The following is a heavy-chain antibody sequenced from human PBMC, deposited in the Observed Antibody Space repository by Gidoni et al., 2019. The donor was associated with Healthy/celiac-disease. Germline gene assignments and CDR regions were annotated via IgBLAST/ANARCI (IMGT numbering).Heavy chain of an antibody. CDR2: IYYSGST. CDR3: ARAEPWAFDI. Sequence: QVQLQESGPGLVKPAETLSLTSTASGGSISNYWSWIRQPPGKGLEWIWYIYYSGSTNYHPSLKSRVTISVDTSKNQFSLKLSSVTAADTAVYYCARAEPWAFDIWGQGTMVTVSS. J-gene: IGHJ3*02. CDR1: GGSISNY. V-gene: IGHV4-59*01.